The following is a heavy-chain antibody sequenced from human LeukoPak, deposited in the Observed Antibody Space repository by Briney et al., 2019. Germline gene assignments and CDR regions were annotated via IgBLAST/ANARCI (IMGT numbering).Heavy chain of an antibody. V-gene: IGHV3-48*04. Sequence: GGSLRLSCAASGFTFSSYTMNWVRQPPGKGLEWVSYISSSGSTIYYADSVKGRFTISRDNAKNSLYLQMNSLRAEDTAVYYCAELGITMIGGVWGQGTLVTVSS. J-gene: IGHJ4*02. D-gene: IGHD3-10*02. CDR1: GFTFSSYT. CDR2: ISSSGSTI. CDR3: AELGITMIGGV.